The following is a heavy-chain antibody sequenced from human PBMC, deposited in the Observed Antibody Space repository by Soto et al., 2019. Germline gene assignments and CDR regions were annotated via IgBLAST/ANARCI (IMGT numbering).Heavy chain of an antibody. J-gene: IGHJ6*02. Sequence: SVKVSWKASVGTFRSYAISWVRQACGQGVERMGGIIPILGTSNYAQTIQGRVTITADESTSTDYMELSSLRSEDTAVYYCARRDVVVPAAITLDYYYYYGMDVWGQGTTVTVSS. CDR1: VGTFRSYA. V-gene: IGHV1-69*13. D-gene: IGHD2-2*01. CDR3: ARRDVVVPAAITLDYYYYYGMDV. CDR2: IIPILGTS.